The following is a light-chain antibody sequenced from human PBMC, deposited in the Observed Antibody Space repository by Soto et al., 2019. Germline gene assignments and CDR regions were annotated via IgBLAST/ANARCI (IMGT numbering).Light chain of an antibody. CDR1: TGAVTSGHY. CDR2: DTS. J-gene: IGLJ3*02. V-gene: IGLV7-46*01. Sequence: QAVVTQEPSLTVSPGGSVTLTCVSSTGAVTSGHYPYWFQQKPGQAPRTLIFDTSNKHSWTPARFSGSLLRGKAALTLSGAQPEDEAEYYCLLSYGGARVFGRGTKLTVL. CDR3: LLSYGGARV.